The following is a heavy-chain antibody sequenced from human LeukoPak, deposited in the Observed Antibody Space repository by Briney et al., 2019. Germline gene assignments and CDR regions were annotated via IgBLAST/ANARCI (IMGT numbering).Heavy chain of an antibody. J-gene: IGHJ5*02. V-gene: IGHV3-23*01. CDR1: GFTFSIYA. CDR3: AKDTDYYGSGSYSDP. D-gene: IGHD3-10*01. Sequence: PGGSLRLSCAASGFTFSIYAMSWVRQAPGKGLEWVSAISGSGGSTYHADSVKGRFTISRDNSKNTLYLQMNSLRAEDTAVYYCAKDTDYYGSGSYSDPWGQGTLVTVSS. CDR2: ISGSGGST.